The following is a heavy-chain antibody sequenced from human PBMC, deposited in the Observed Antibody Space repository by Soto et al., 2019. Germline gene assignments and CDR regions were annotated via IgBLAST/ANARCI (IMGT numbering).Heavy chain of an antibody. CDR1: GYTLTGYY. CDR3: ARDLGIAAAGSDRHYYGMDV. Sequence: ASVKGSCKASGYTLTGYYVDWVIKATGQGLEWMGWINPNSGGTNYEQKFQGWVTMTRDTSISTAYMELSRLRSDDTAVYYCARDLGIAAAGSDRHYYGMDVWGQGTTVTVSS. CDR2: INPNSGGT. J-gene: IGHJ6*02. D-gene: IGHD6-13*01. V-gene: IGHV1-2*04.